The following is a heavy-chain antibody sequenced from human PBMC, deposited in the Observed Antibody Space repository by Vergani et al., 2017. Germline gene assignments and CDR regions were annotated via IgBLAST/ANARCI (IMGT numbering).Heavy chain of an antibody. CDR3: ARINYYGSSGYSLTRWHNWFDP. Sequence: EVQLVESGGGLVQPGGSLRLSCAASGFTFSSYWMHWVRQAPGKGLAWVSRINSDGSSTSYADSVKGRFTISRDNAKNTLYLQMNSLRAEDTALYYCARINYYGSSGYSLTRWHNWFDPWGQGTLITFSS. D-gene: IGHD3-22*01. CDR1: GFTFSSYW. CDR2: INSDGSST. V-gene: IGHV3-74*01. J-gene: IGHJ5*02.